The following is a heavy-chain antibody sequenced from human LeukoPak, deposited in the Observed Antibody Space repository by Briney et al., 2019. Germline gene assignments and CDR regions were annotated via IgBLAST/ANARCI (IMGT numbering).Heavy chain of an antibody. Sequence: GGSLRLSCAASGFTFSNYWMTWVRRAPGKGLEWVANIRPDGSVIHYVDSVKGRFTISRDSAKNSLYLQMNSLRAEDTAVYYCARDIRGLGSCFDYWGQGTLVTVSS. CDR3: ARDIRGLGSCFDY. J-gene: IGHJ4*02. CDR2: IRPDGSVI. V-gene: IGHV3-7*01. CDR1: GFTFSNYW. D-gene: IGHD3-10*01.